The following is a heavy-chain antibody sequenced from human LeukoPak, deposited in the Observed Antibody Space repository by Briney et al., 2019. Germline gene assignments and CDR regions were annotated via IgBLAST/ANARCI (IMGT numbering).Heavy chain of an antibody. J-gene: IGHJ5*02. V-gene: IGHV1-46*01. D-gene: IGHD5-24*01. Sequence: GSSVKVSCQAFGCTFTRHYLLWVRQAPGHGPEWIGVISPSGGSTTYAQKFQGRVTLTRDMSTSTDYLELSSLRSEDTAVYYCARDNSVRDEAWWFNPWGQGTLVTVSS. CDR1: GCTFTRHY. CDR3: ARDNSVRDEAWWFNP. CDR2: ISPSGGST.